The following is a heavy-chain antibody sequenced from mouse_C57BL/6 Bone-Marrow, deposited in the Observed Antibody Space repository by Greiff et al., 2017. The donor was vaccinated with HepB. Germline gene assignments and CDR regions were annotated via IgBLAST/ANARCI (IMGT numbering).Heavy chain of an antibody. CDR3: ARRAYDGYHWYFDV. J-gene: IGHJ1*03. V-gene: IGHV1-81*01. Sequence: QVQLKQSGAELARPGASVKLSCKASGYTFTSYGISWVKQRTGQGLEWIGEIYPRSGNTYYNEKFKGKATLTADKSSSTAYMELRSLTSEDSAVYFCARRAYDGYHWYFDVWGTGTTVTVSS. CDR2: IYPRSGNT. CDR1: GYTFTSYG. D-gene: IGHD2-3*01.